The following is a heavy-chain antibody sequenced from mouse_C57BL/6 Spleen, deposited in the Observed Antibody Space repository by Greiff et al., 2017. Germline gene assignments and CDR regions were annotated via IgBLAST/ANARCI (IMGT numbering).Heavy chain of an antibody. CDR2: ISSGGDYI. Sequence: EVQRVESGEGLVKPGGSLKLSCAASGFTFSSYAMSWVRQTPEKRLEWVAYISSGGDYIYYADTVKGRFTISRDNARNTLYLQMSSLKSEDTAMYYCTRAYDGYYLDYWGQGTTLTVSS. V-gene: IGHV5-9-1*02. CDR3: TRAYDGYYLDY. CDR1: GFTFSSYA. D-gene: IGHD2-3*01. J-gene: IGHJ2*01.